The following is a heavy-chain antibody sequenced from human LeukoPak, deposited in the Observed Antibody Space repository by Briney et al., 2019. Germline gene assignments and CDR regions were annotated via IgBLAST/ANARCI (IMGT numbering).Heavy chain of an antibody. CDR3: ARDEGRFWSGYYTYYFDY. CDR2: ISAYNGNT. CDR1: GYTFTSYG. Sequence: ASVTVSYKASGYTFTSYGISWVRQAPGQGLEWMGWISAYNGNTNYAQKLQGRVTMTTDTSTSTAYMELRSLRSDDTAVYYCARDEGRFWSGYYTYYFDYWGQGTLVTVSS. J-gene: IGHJ4*02. D-gene: IGHD3-3*01. V-gene: IGHV1-18*01.